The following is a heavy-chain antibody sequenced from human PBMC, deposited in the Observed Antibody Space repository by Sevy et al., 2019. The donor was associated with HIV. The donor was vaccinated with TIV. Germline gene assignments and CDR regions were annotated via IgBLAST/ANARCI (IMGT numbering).Heavy chain of an antibody. J-gene: IGHJ4*02. CDR2: ISHDGSYQ. CDR3: AQGQDFDYIWGNGRSEYYFDY. V-gene: IGHV3-30*18. Sequence: GGSLRLSCAASRFTFSTYDIHWVRQAPGKGLEWVAVISHDGSYQYYTDSVKGRFTISRDNSKNKAYLQMNSLRVDDSGVYYCAQGQDFDYIWGNGRSEYYFDYWGQGTLVTVSS. CDR1: RFTFSTYD. D-gene: IGHD3-16*01.